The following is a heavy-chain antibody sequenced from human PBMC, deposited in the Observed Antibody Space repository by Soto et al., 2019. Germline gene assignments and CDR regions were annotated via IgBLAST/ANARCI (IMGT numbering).Heavy chain of an antibody. Sequence: GGSLRLSCTASGFTFGDYAMSWFRQAPGKGLEWVGFIRSKAYGGTTEYAASVKGRFTISRDDSKSIAYLQMNSLKTEDTAVYYCTRDRALLKYCSGGSCYWIDIWGQGTMVTVSS. J-gene: IGHJ3*02. CDR1: GFTFGDYA. CDR3: TRDRALLKYCSGGSCYWIDI. D-gene: IGHD2-15*01. CDR2: IRSKAYGGTT. V-gene: IGHV3-49*03.